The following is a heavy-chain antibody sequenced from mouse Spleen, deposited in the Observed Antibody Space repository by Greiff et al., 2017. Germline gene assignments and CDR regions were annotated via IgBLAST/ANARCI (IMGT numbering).Heavy chain of an antibody. V-gene: IGHV1-54*01. CDR3: ARDYGNSHWYFDV. J-gene: IGHJ1*01. CDR2: INPGSGGT. Sequence: VQLQQSGAELVRPGTSVKVSCKASGYAFTNYLIEWVKQRPGQGLEWIGVINPGSGGTNYNEKFKGKATLTADKSSSTAYMQLSSLTSEDSAVYFCARDYGNSHWYFDVWGAGTTVTVSS. D-gene: IGHD2-1*01. CDR1: GYAFTNYL.